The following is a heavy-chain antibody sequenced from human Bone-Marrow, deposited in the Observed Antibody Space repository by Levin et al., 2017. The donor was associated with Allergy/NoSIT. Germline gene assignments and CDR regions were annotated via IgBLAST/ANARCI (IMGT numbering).Heavy chain of an antibody. Sequence: ASVKVSCKTSGYTFTSFDINWVRQATGQGLEWMGWMYPNSDNAGYAQKFQGRVTMTRNTSISTAYMELSSLRSEDTAIYYCARGELGSGYLFDYWVQGTLVTVSS. CDR2: MYPNSDNA. CDR3: ARGELGSGYLFDY. V-gene: IGHV1-8*01. J-gene: IGHJ4*02. D-gene: IGHD5-12*01. CDR1: GYTFTSFD.